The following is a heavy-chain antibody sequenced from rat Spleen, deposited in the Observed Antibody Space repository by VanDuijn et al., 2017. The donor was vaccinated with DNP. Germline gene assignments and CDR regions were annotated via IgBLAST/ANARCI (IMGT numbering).Heavy chain of an antibody. J-gene: IGHJ4*01. CDR1: GFTFSDYN. Sequence: EVQLVESGGGLVQPGRSLKLSCAASGFTFSDYNMAWVRQAPKKGLEWVATIIYDGSRTHYRDSLKGRFTISRDNAKSTLYLQMDSLRSEETATYYCARHGEVHLRYAMDAWGQGTSVTVSS. CDR2: IIYDGSRT. CDR3: ARHGEVHLRYAMDA. D-gene: IGHD1-5*01. V-gene: IGHV5S10*01.